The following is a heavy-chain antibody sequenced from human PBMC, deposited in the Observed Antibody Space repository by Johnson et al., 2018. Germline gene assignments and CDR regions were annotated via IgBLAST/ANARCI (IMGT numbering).Heavy chain of an antibody. CDR3: GRGSYSYDDYMDV. V-gene: IGHV1-3*04. CDR2: INTGNGNT. J-gene: IGHJ6*03. CDR1: GYSFSTYA. Sequence: VQLVETGAEVKKPGASVKFSCTASGYSFSTYAMHWVRQAPGQRLEWMGWINTGNGNTKYSQKVRGRVIITRDTSGRTAYMEVSSLRSEDAAVYWCGRGSYSYDDYMDVWGKGTTVTVSS. D-gene: IGHD1-26*01.